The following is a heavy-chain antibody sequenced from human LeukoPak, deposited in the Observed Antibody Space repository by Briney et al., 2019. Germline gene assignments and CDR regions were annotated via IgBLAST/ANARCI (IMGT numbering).Heavy chain of an antibody. D-gene: IGHD2/OR15-2a*01. CDR1: GYTFTRYD. CDR3: ARMWYSSTWFDY. J-gene: IGHJ4*02. CDR2: MNTKSGNT. V-gene: IGHV1-8*01. Sequence: ASVKVSCKASGYTFTRYDINWVRQATGQGLEWMGWMNTKSGNTGHAQKFQGRVTMTRDTSTSTVYMELSSLRSEDTAVYYCARMWYSSTWFDYWGQGTLVTVSS.